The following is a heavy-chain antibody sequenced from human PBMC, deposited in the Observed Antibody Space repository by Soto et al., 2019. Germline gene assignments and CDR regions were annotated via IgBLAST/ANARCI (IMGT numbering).Heavy chain of an antibody. CDR2: INGGHGNT. CDR3: ARGGYDYFMVVDY. J-gene: IGHJ4*02. D-gene: IGHD5-12*01. Sequence: QVQLVQSGAEVKKPGASVKVSCKASGYSFSTYAAHCVRQAPGQRLEWMGWINGGHGNTKYSQKFQGRVTITRDTFASTAYMELSSLRSEDTAVYFCARGGYDYFMVVDYWGQGTLVTVSS. CDR1: GYSFSTYA. V-gene: IGHV1-3*01.